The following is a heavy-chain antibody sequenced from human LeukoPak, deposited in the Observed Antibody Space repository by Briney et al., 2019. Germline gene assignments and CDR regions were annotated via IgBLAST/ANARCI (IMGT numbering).Heavy chain of an antibody. D-gene: IGHD4-17*01. CDR2: ISGGGETT. Sequence: GGSLRLSCAASGFTFNNYAMNWVRQAPGKGLEWVSSISGGGETTYYADSAKGRFTIARDNSQNTLYLQMNSLRAEDTAVYYCARDYADYVGYFFFDYWGQGTLVTVSS. CDR3: ARDYADYVGYFFFDY. J-gene: IGHJ4*02. V-gene: IGHV3-23*01. CDR1: GFTFNNYA.